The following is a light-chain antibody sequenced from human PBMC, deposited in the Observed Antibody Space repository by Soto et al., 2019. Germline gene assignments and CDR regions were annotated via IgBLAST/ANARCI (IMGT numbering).Light chain of an antibody. CDR1: QSVSSSY. J-gene: IGKJ1*01. Sequence: EIVLTQSPGTLSLSPGEGATLSCRASQSVSSSYLAWYQQKPGQAPRFLIYATSSRATGVPDRFSGSGSGTDFTLTISRLEPEDFAVYYCQQYDNSPPWTFGQGTKVEIK. V-gene: IGKV3-20*01. CDR3: QQYDNSPPWT. CDR2: ATS.